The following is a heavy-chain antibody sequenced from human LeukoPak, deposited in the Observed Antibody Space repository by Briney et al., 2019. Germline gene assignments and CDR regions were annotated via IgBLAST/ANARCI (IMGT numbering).Heavy chain of an antibody. CDR3: AREPNFDWLSRFDY. V-gene: IGHV3-30-3*01. D-gene: IGHD3-9*01. CDR1: GFTFSSYA. Sequence: PGGSLRLSCAASGFTFSSYAMHWVRQAPGKGLEWVAVISYDGSNKYYADSVKGRFTISRDNSKNTLYLQMNSLRAEDTAVYYCAREPNFDWLSRFDYWGQGTLVT. CDR2: ISYDGSNK. J-gene: IGHJ4*02.